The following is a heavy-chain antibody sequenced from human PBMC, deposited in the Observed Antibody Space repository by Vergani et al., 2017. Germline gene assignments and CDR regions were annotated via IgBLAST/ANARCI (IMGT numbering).Heavy chain of an antibody. V-gene: IGHV3-30*02. CDR1: GLSVSNSG. D-gene: IGHD5-12*01. J-gene: IGHJ4*02. CDR2: IQADGSDI. CDR3: AKDPSGYDYFDY. Sequence: QVQLVESGGGVVQHAGSLRLSCVASGLSVSNSGMNWVRQTPGKGLEWVAFIQADGSDIFYADFVEGRFTISRDNSKNTLYLQMNSLRAEDTAVYYCAKDPSGYDYFDYWGQGTLVTVSS.